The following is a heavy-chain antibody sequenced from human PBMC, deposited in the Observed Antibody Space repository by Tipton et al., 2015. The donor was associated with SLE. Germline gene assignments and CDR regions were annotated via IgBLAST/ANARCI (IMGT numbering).Heavy chain of an antibody. CDR1: GESFSDYS. V-gene: IGHV4-34*01. J-gene: IGHJ4*02. CDR2: INHSGST. Sequence: LRLSCAVYGESFSDYSWSWIRQPPGKGLEWIGEINHSGSTNYNPSLKSRVTISIDTSKNQFSLRRSSVTAADTAVYYCARDCTTGVCYTTSFDYWGQGTLVTVSP. CDR3: ARDCTTGVCYTTSFDY. D-gene: IGHD2-8*01.